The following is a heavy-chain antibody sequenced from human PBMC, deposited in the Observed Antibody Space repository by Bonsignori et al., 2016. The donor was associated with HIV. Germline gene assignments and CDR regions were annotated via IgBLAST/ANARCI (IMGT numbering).Heavy chain of an antibody. V-gene: IGHV3-23*01. CDR2: ITGSGGST. CDR3: ANSATTFDY. Sequence: WIRQPPGKGLEWVSTITGSGGSTNNADSVKGRFTISRDNSKNTLYLLMNSLRAEDTAVYYCANSATTFDYWGRGTLVTVSS. D-gene: IGHD5-24*01. J-gene: IGHJ4*02.